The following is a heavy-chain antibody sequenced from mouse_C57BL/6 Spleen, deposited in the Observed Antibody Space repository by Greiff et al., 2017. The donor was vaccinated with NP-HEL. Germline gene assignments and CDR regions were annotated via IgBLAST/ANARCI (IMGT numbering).Heavy chain of an antibody. CDR3: ARERDSNYPQFAY. D-gene: IGHD2-5*01. J-gene: IGHJ3*01. CDR1: GYTFTSYW. V-gene: IGHV1-59*01. Sequence: QVQLQQPGAELVRPGTSVKLSCKASGYTFTSYWMHWVKQRPGQGLEWIGVIDPSDSYTNYNQKFKGKATLTVDTSSSTAYMQLSSLTSEDSAVYYCARERDSNYPQFAYWGQGTLVTVSA. CDR2: IDPSDSYT.